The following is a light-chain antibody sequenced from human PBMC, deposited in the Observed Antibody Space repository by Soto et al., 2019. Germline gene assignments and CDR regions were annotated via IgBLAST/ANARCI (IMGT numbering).Light chain of an antibody. CDR3: CSFAGSYTYV. V-gene: IGLV2-11*01. CDR1: SSAVGRYEY. CDR2: DVS. Sequence: QSVLPQPRSVSGSPGQTVTISCTGSSSAVGRYEYVSWYQQHPGKVPKLITYDVSERPAGVPDRFSGSKSGNTASLTISGLQAEDEADYSCCSFAGSYTYVFGGGTKVTGL. J-gene: IGLJ1*01.